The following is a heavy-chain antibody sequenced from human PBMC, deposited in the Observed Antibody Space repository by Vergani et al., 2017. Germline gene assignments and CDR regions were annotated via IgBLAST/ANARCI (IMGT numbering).Heavy chain of an antibody. V-gene: IGHV1-18*04. Sequence: QVQLVQSGAEVKKPGASVKVSCKASGYTFTSYGISWVRQAPGQGLEWMGWISAYNGNTNYAQKLQGRVTMTTDTSTSTAYKELRSLRSDDTAVYYCARERITIFGVDETLDPWGQGTLVTVSS. D-gene: IGHD3-3*01. J-gene: IGHJ5*02. CDR1: GYTFTSYG. CDR2: ISAYNGNT. CDR3: ARERITIFGVDETLDP.